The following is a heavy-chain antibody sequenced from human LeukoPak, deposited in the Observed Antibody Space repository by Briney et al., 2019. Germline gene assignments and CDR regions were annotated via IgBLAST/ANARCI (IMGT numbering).Heavy chain of an antibody. CDR1: GGSISSYY. CDR3: ARDFKTISSGYGFDI. Sequence: PSGTLSLTCAVSGGSISSYYWSWIRQPPGKGLEWIGYIYYSGSTNYNPSLKSRVTISVDTSKNQFSLKLSSVTAADTAVYYCARDFKTISSGYGFDIWGQGTMVTVSS. D-gene: IGHD3-22*01. CDR2: IYYSGST. J-gene: IGHJ3*02. V-gene: IGHV4-59*12.